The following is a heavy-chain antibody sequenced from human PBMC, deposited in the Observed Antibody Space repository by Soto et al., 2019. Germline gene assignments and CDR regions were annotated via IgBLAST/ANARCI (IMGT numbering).Heavy chain of an antibody. D-gene: IGHD1-1*01. Sequence: GSLRLSCRVSGFNFGDYAMTWVRQTPGKGLEWVGFIRTYSYSETTEYAASVKGRFNIARDDSNNIAYLQMSSLKTDDTAVYYCTRDGQLPRYYYLGMDVWGQGTTVTVSS. CDR2: IRTYSYSETT. J-gene: IGHJ6*02. CDR3: TRDGQLPRYYYLGMDV. CDR1: GFNFGDYA. V-gene: IGHV3-49*04.